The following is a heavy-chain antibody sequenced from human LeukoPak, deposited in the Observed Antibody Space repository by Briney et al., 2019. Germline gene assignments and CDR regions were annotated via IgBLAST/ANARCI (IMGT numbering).Heavy chain of an antibody. CDR1: GGSISSGGYY. CDR2: IYYSGST. J-gene: IGHJ4*02. Sequence: SETLSLTCTVSGGSISSGGYYWSWIRQHPGRGLEWIGYIYYSGSTYYNPSLKSRVTISVDTSKNQFSLKLSSVTAADTAVYYCARVGPLGLLWFGELYFDYWGQGTLVTVSS. CDR3: ARVGPLGLLWFGELYFDY. D-gene: IGHD3-10*01. V-gene: IGHV4-61*08.